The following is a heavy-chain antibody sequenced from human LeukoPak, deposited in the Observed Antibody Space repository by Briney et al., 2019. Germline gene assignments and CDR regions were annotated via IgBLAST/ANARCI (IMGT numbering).Heavy chain of an antibody. CDR2: ITDSGVGT. V-gene: IGHV3-23*01. CDR3: AKDCLGGTRFNWFDP. Sequence: PGRSLRLSCAASVFTFGSFAMSWVRQAPGKGLERVSAITDSGVGTYYGDSVKGRFSISRDNAKNTLYLQMNSLRAEDTAVYYCAKDCLGGTRFNWFDPWGQGTLVTVSS. CDR1: VFTFGSFA. D-gene: IGHD1-26*01. J-gene: IGHJ5*02.